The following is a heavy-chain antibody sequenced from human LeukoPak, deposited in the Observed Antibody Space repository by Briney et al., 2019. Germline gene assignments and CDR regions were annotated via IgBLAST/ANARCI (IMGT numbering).Heavy chain of an antibody. CDR3: ARVYYGSGSLHYYYYYMDV. CDR2: INPSGGFT. J-gene: IGHJ6*03. D-gene: IGHD3-10*01. CDR1: GYSFSTHW. Sequence: ASVKVSCKASGYSFSTHWMHWVRQAPGQGLEWMGIINPSGGFTSYAQKLQGRVTVTRDMSTSTVYMELSNLRSEDTAVYYCARVYYGSGSLHYYYYYMDVWGKGTTVTISS. V-gene: IGHV1-46*01.